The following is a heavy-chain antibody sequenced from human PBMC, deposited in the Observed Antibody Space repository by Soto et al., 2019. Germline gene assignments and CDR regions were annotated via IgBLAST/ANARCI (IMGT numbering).Heavy chain of an antibody. V-gene: IGHV4-59*01. Sequence: SETLSLTCTVSGGSISSYYWSWIRQPPGKGLEWIGYIYYSGSTNYNPSLKSRVTISVDTSKNQFSLKLSSVTAADTAVYYCARVVAVAGTSGNWFDPWGQGTLVTSPQ. CDR2: IYYSGST. D-gene: IGHD6-19*01. CDR1: GGSISSYY. J-gene: IGHJ5*02. CDR3: ARVVAVAGTSGNWFDP.